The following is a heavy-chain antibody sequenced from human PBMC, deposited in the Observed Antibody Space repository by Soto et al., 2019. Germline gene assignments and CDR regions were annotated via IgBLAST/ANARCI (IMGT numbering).Heavy chain of an antibody. CDR2: IIPIFGTA. Sequence: QVQLVQSGAEVKKPGSSVKVSCKASGGTFSSYAISWVRQAPGQGLEWMGGIIPIFGTANYAQKFQGRVTITADEXXTTAYMELSSLRSEDTAVYYCARDHSGGSGAYFDYWGQGTLVTVSS. CDR1: GGTFSSYA. D-gene: IGHD2-15*01. V-gene: IGHV1-69*12. J-gene: IGHJ4*02. CDR3: ARDHSGGSGAYFDY.